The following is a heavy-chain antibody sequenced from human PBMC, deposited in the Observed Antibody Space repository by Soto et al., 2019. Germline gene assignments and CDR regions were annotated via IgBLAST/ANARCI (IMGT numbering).Heavy chain of an antibody. CDR2: ISAYNGNT. J-gene: IGHJ6*02. CDR3: ARAGYDILPGPKGMDV. CDR1: GYTFTSYG. V-gene: IGHV1-18*01. D-gene: IGHD3-9*01. Sequence: ASVKVSCKASGYTFTSYGSSWVRQAPGQGLEWMGWISAYNGNTNYAQKLQGRVTMTTDTSTSTAYMELRSLRSDDTAVYYCARAGYDILPGPKGMDVSGQRTTVTVCS.